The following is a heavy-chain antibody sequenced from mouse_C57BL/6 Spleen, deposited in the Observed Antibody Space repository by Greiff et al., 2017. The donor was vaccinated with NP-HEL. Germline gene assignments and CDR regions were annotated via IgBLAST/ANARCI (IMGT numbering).Heavy chain of an antibody. J-gene: IGHJ4*01. CDR3: ARGDSSGYAYAMDY. D-gene: IGHD3-2*02. CDR2: IDPSDSYT. CDR1: GYTFTSYW. V-gene: IGHV1-69*01. Sequence: VQLQQSGAELVMPGASVKLSCKASGYTFTSYWMHWVKQRPGQGLEWIGEIDPSDSYTNYNQKFKGKSTLTVDKSSSTAYMQLSSLTSEDSAVYYVARGDSSGYAYAMDYWGQGTSVTVSS.